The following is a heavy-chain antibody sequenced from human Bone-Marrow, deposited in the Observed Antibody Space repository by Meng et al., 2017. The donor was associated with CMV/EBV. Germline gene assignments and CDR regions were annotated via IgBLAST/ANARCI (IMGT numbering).Heavy chain of an antibody. CDR3: ARDLPGNDGMDL. CDR1: GGSISSYY. CDR2: IYYSGST. J-gene: IGHJ6*02. V-gene: IGHV4-59*01. Sequence: SETLSLTCTVSGGSISSYYWSWIRQPPGKGLEWIGYIYYSGSTNYNPSLKSRVTISVDTSKNQFSLKLSSVTAADTAVYYCARDLPGNDGMDLWGQGTTVTVSS. D-gene: IGHD1-1*01.